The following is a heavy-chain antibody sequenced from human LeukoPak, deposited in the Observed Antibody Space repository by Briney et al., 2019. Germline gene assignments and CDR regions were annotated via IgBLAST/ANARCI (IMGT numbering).Heavy chain of an antibody. CDR1: GITFSSYA. V-gene: IGHV1-69*04. D-gene: IGHD3-3*01. CDR2: IIPNLGIA. CDR3: ARDFRPGHYDFWSGYWAYFDY. Sequence: SAKVSFKASGITFSSYAISWVRQAPGQGLEWMGRIIPNLGIANYAQKFQGRVTITADKSTSTAYMELSSLRSEDTAVYYCARDFRPGHYDFWSGYWAYFDYWGQGTLVTVSS. J-gene: IGHJ4*02.